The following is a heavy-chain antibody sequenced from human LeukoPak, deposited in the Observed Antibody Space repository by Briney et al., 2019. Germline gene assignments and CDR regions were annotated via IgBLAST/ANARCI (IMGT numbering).Heavy chain of an antibody. CDR1: GFTLSTYA. V-gene: IGHV3-23*01. Sequence: GGSLRLSCAASGFTLSTYAMSWVRQAPGKGMEWVSAVSGSGDSSYNADSVKGRFTISRDNSRNTLYLQMNSLRAEDTAVYYCTKAWGIAVTGPFDYWGQGTLVTVSS. CDR2: VSGSGDSS. D-gene: IGHD6-19*01. CDR3: TKAWGIAVTGPFDY. J-gene: IGHJ4*02.